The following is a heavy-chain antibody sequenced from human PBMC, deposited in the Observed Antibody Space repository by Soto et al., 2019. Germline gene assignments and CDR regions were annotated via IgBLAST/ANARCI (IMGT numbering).Heavy chain of an antibody. CDR1: GGSISSSSYY. CDR3: ARSRVVVVAALYWYFDL. Sequence: QLQLQESGPGLVKPSETLSLTCTVSGGSISSSSYYWGWIRQPPGKGLEWIGSIYYSGSTYYNPSLKSRVTISVDTSKNQFSLKLSSVTAADTAVYYCARSRVVVVAALYWYFDLWGRGTLVTVSS. J-gene: IGHJ2*01. CDR2: IYYSGST. D-gene: IGHD2-15*01. V-gene: IGHV4-39*01.